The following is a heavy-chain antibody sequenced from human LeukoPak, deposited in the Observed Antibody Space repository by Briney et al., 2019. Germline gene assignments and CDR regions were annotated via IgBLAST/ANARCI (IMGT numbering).Heavy chain of an antibody. CDR3: VKSYDILTGPQR. CDR2: ISSNGGST. Sequence: GGSLRLSCSASGFTFSSYAMHWVRQAPGKGLGYASAISSNGGSTYYADSVKGRFTISRDNSKNTLYLQMRSLRAEDTAVYYCVKSYDILTGPQRWGQGTLVTVSS. V-gene: IGHV3-64D*06. CDR1: GFTFSSYA. D-gene: IGHD3-9*01. J-gene: IGHJ4*02.